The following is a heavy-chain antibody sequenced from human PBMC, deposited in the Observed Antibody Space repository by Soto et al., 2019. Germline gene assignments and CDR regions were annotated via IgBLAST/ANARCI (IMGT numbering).Heavy chain of an antibody. J-gene: IGHJ5*02. CDR1: GGSISSYF. CDR3: AREYCSSPSSYITWFDP. CDR2: IYHSGSA. V-gene: IGHV4-59*01. D-gene: IGHD2-2*02. Sequence: PSETLSLTCTVSGGSISSYFWSWSRQPPWKGLEWIGYIYHSGSANYSPSLKSRVSISVDTSKNQFSLKLRSVTAADTAVYYCAREYCSSPSSYITWFDPWGQGTLVTVS.